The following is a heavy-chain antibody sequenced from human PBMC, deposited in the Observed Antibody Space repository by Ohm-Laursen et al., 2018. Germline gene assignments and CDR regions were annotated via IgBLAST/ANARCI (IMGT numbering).Heavy chain of an antibody. D-gene: IGHD1-26*01. CDR1: GFTFSSYA. CDR2: ISGSGGST. Sequence: GSLRLSCAASGFTFSSYAMSWVRQAPGKGLEWVSAISGSGGSTYYADSVEGRFTISRDNSKNALYLQMNSLRAEDTAVYYCAKHSGSYYDAFDIWGQGTMVTVSS. J-gene: IGHJ3*02. CDR3: AKHSGSYYDAFDI. V-gene: IGHV3-23*01.